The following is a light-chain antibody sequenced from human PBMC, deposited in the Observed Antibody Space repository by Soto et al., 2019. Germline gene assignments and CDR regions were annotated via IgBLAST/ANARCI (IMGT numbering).Light chain of an antibody. CDR2: TIA. CDR1: QSLGSSY. V-gene: IGKV3-20*01. J-gene: IGKJ1*01. Sequence: EIVLTQSPGTLSLSPGESATLSCRASQSLGSSYLAWYQQKPGQAPRLLFYTIANRATGIPYRFSGSGSGTDVSLTISRLEPEDLAVYYGHQYGDSPQAFSQGTKVEI. CDR3: HQYGDSPQA.